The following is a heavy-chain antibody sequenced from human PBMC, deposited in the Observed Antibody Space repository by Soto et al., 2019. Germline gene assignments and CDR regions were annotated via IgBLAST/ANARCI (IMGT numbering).Heavy chain of an antibody. Sequence: SETLSLTCTVSGGSISSYYWSWIRQPAGKGLEWIGRIYTSGSTNYNPSLKSRVTMSVDTSKNQFSLKLSSVTAADTAVYYCARGGYCTNGVCSHYYYYGMDVWGQGTTVTVSS. D-gene: IGHD2-8*01. J-gene: IGHJ6*02. CDR2: IYTSGST. CDR1: GGSISSYY. CDR3: ARGGYCTNGVCSHYYYYGMDV. V-gene: IGHV4-4*07.